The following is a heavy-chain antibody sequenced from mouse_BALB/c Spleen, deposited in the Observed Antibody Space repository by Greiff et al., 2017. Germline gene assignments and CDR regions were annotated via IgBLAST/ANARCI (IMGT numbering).Heavy chain of an antibody. CDR2: IWGDGST. CDR3: AREITTVGAMDY. D-gene: IGHD1-1*01. Sequence: VQLQESGPGLVAPSQSLSITCTVSGFSLTGYGVNWVRQPPGKGLEWLGMIWGDGSTNYNSALMSRLSISKDNSKSQVFLKMNSLQTDDTAMYYCAREITTVGAMDYWGQGTSVTVSS. CDR1: GFSLTGYG. V-gene: IGHV2-6-7*01. J-gene: IGHJ4*01.